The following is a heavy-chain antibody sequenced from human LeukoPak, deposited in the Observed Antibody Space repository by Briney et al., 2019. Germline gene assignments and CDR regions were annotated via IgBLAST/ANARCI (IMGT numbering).Heavy chain of an antibody. D-gene: IGHD2-15*01. CDR3: ARDRFCSGGSCYGMDV. CDR1: GGSISSGGYS. V-gene: IGHV4-30-2*01. J-gene: IGHJ6*02. CDR2: IYHSGST. Sequence: PSETLSLTCAVSGGSISSGGYSWGWIRQPPGKGLEWIGYIYHSGSTYYNPSLKSRVTISVDRSKNQFSLKLSSVTAADTAVYYCARDRFCSGGSCYGMDVWGQGTTVTVSS.